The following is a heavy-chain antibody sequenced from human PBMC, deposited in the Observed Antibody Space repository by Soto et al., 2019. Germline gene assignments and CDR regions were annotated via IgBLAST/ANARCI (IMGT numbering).Heavy chain of an antibody. Sequence: EVQLVESGGGLVKPGGSLRLSCAASGFTFSSYTMNWVRQAPGKGLEWVSSISTSSTYIYYADSVKGRFTISRDNAKNSLYLQMNSLRAEDTAVYYCARDREVYYYDSSGYFPWGQGTLVTVSS. J-gene: IGHJ5*02. V-gene: IGHV3-21*01. CDR3: ARDREVYYYDSSGYFP. CDR1: GFTFSSYT. CDR2: ISTSSTYI. D-gene: IGHD3-22*01.